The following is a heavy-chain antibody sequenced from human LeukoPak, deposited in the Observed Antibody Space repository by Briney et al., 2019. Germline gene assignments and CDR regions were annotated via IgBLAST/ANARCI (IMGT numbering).Heavy chain of an antibody. Sequence: SETLSLTCAVSGGSISSGGYSWSWIRQPPGKGLEWIGYIYHSGSTYYNPSLKSRVTISVDRSKNQFSLKLSSVTAADTAVYYCTGGGLVRGVTHWFDPWGQGTLVTVSS. CDR3: TGGGLVRGVTHWFDP. CDR1: GGSISSGGYS. J-gene: IGHJ5*02. D-gene: IGHD3-10*01. V-gene: IGHV4-30-2*01. CDR2: IYHSGST.